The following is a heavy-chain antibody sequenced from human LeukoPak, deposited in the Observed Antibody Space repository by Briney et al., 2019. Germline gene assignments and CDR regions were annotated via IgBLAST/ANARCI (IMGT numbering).Heavy chain of an antibody. J-gene: IGHJ4*02. CDR1: GFTFSSYE. V-gene: IGHV3-48*03. Sequence: GVSLRLSCAASGFTFSSYEMNWVRQAPGKGLEWVSYISSSGSNIYYADSVKGRFTISRDNAKNSLYLQMNSLRAEDTAVYYCARETYCTSTTCPIGDHFDYWGQGTLVTVSS. D-gene: IGHD2-2*01. CDR2: ISSSGSNI. CDR3: ARETYCTSTTCPIGDHFDY.